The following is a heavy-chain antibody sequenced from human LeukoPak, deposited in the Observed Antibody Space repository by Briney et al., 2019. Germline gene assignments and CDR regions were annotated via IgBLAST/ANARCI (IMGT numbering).Heavy chain of an antibody. CDR2: IDPNSGGT. Sequence: ASVKVSCKASGYTFTSYGISWVRQAPGQGLEWMGRIDPNSGGTNYAQKFQGRVTMTRDTSISTAYMELSRLRSDDTAVYYCARAGELYWGQGTLVTVSS. J-gene: IGHJ4*02. D-gene: IGHD3-10*01. V-gene: IGHV1-2*06. CDR3: ARAGELY. CDR1: GYTFTSYG.